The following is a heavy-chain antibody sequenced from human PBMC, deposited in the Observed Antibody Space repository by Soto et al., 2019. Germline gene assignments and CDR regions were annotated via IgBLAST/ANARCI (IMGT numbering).Heavy chain of an antibody. CDR3: ARGMIRGVIYYGVEV. V-gene: IGHV3-30*03. J-gene: IGHJ6*02. D-gene: IGHD3-10*01. CDR2: MSFDGSYK. Sequence: QEQLVESGGGAVQSGRSLRLSCTASGFSFSSYDMHWVRQAPGEGLEWVSAMSFDGSYKHYADSVKGRFTISRDNSENTLYLQMNGLRPEDPAVYFSARGMIRGVIYYGVEVWGQGTTVTVS. CDR1: GFSFSSYD.